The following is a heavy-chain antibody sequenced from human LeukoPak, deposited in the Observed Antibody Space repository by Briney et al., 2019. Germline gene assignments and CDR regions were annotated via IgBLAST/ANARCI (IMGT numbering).Heavy chain of an antibody. D-gene: IGHD3-10*01. J-gene: IGHJ4*02. CDR1: GFTFSSYW. Sequence: GGSLRLSCAASGFTFSSYWMHWVRQAPGKGLVWVSRINSDVSSTSYADSVKGRFTISRDNAKSTLYPQMNSLRDEDTAVYYCARGSILLWFGESYFDYWGQGTLVTVSS. CDR3: ARGSILLWFGESYFDY. V-gene: IGHV3-74*01. CDR2: INSDVSST.